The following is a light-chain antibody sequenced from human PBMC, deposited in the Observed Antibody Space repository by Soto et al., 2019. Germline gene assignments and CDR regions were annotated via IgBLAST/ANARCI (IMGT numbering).Light chain of an antibody. Sequence: DIVLTQSPGTLSLSPGERATLSCRASQSVSSSNLAWYQQKPGQAPRLLIYGASSRATGIPDRFSGSGSGTDFTLTISRLEPEDFAVYYCQQYGSSSLTFGGGTKVDIK. CDR1: QSVSSSN. CDR2: GAS. J-gene: IGKJ4*01. V-gene: IGKV3-20*01. CDR3: QQYGSSSLT.